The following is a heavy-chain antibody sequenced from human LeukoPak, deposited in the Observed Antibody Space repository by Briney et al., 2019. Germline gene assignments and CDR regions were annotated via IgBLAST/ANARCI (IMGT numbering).Heavy chain of an antibody. CDR1: GFTFSSYA. J-gene: IGHJ4*02. D-gene: IGHD7-27*01. CDR2: IRYDGSNK. V-gene: IGHV3-30*02. CDR3: AKDPKWGSPYYFDY. Sequence: GGSLRLSCAASGFTFSSYAMHWVRQAPGKGLEWVAFIRYDGSNKYYADSVKGRFTLSRDNSKNTLYLQMNSLRAEDTAVYYCAKDPKWGSPYYFDYWGQGTLVTVSS.